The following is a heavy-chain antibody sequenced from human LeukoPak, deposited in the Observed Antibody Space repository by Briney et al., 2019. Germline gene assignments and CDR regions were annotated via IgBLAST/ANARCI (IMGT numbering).Heavy chain of an antibody. V-gene: IGHV3-74*01. Sequence: PGGSLRLSCAASGFTFRSYGMHWVRQAPGKGLEWVSRINSDGSSTSYADSVKGRFTISRDNAKNSLYLQMNSLRAEDTAVYYCARGMSRYYDFWSGQRLCAFDIWGQGTMVTVSS. D-gene: IGHD3-3*01. CDR3: ARGMSRYYDFWSGQRLCAFDI. CDR1: GFTFRSYG. CDR2: INSDGSST. J-gene: IGHJ3*02.